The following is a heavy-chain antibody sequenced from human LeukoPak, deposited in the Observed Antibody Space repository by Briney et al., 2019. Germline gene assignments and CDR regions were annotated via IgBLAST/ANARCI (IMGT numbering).Heavy chain of an antibody. CDR1: GYIFTTYW. D-gene: IGHD3-9*01. CDR3: ARQEGYYDILTCYLHAFDI. Sequence: HGESLKISCQGSGYIFTTYWIAWVRQMPGKGLEWMGIIYPGDSDTRYSPSFQGQVTISADKSISTAYLQWSSLKASDTAMYYCARQEGYYDILTCYLHAFDIWGQGTMVTVSS. CDR2: IYPGDSDT. J-gene: IGHJ3*02. V-gene: IGHV5-51*01.